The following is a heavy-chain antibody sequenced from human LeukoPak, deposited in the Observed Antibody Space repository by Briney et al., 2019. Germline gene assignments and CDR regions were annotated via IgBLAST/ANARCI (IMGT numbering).Heavy chain of an antibody. CDR3: AKLVYDFWSGYPSPLYYFDY. CDR1: GFTFSSYA. V-gene: IGHV3-23*01. J-gene: IGHJ4*02. Sequence: GGSLRLSCAASGFTFSSYAMSWVRQAPGKGLEWVSAISGSGGGTYYADSVKGRFTISRDNSKNTLYLQMNSLRAEDTAVYYCAKLVYDFWSGYPSPLYYFDYWGQGTLVTVSS. CDR2: ISGSGGGT. D-gene: IGHD3-3*01.